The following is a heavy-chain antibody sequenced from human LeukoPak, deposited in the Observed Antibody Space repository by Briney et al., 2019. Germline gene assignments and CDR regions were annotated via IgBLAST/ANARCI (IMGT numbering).Heavy chain of an antibody. D-gene: IGHD3-10*01. Sequence: SETLSLTCVVYGGSFSVYYWSWIRQSPGKGLEWIGEINHRGSTNYNPSLKRRVTISLDTSKNQFSLKLSSVTAADTAVYYCAKSLYGSGSYYNWFDPWGQGTLVTVSS. J-gene: IGHJ5*02. V-gene: IGHV4-34*01. CDR3: AKSLYGSGSYYNWFDP. CDR1: GGSFSVYY. CDR2: INHRGST.